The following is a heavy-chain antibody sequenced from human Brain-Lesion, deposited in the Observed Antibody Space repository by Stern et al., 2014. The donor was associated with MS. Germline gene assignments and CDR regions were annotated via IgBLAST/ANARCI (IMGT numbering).Heavy chain of an antibody. D-gene: IGHD1-14*01. V-gene: IGHV4-4*02. CDR3: ARELPDLNAFDI. CDR1: GGSISSSNW. J-gene: IGHJ3*02. Sequence: VQLVESGPGLVKPSGTLSLTCAVSGGSISSSNWWSWVRQSPGRGLEWVGKNYHSGGAKYSPSFESRVIISVDKSKNQFSLKLSYVTAADTAVYYCARELPDLNAFDIWGQGTMVTVSS. CDR2: NYHSGGA.